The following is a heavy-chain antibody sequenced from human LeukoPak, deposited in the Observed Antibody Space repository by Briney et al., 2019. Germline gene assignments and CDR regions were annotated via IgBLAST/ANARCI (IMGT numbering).Heavy chain of an antibody. Sequence: ASVKVSCKASGYTFTSYGISWVRQAPGQGLEWMGWISAYNGNTNYAQKLQGRVTMTTDTSTSTAYMELRSLRSDDTAVYYCARDSEYCYDSSGYPPVDYWGQGTLVTVSS. D-gene: IGHD3-22*01. CDR3: ARDSEYCYDSSGYPPVDY. V-gene: IGHV1-18*01. J-gene: IGHJ4*02. CDR1: GYTFTSYG. CDR2: ISAYNGNT.